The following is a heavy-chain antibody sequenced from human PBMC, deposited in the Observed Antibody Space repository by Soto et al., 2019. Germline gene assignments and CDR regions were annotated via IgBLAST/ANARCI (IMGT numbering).Heavy chain of an antibody. CDR1: GFTFSSYG. CDR3: AKGPHGYFDWLSPSSFDY. Sequence: GGSLRLSCAASGFTFSSYGMHWVRQAPGKGLEWVAVISYDGSNKYYADSVKGRFTISRDNSKNTLYLQMNSLRAEDTAVYYCAKGPHGYFDWLSPSSFDYWGQGTLVTVSS. D-gene: IGHD3-9*01. CDR2: ISYDGSNK. J-gene: IGHJ4*02. V-gene: IGHV3-30*18.